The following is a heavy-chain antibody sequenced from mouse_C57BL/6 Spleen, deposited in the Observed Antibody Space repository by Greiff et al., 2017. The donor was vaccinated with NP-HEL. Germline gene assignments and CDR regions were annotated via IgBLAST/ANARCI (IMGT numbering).Heavy chain of an antibody. J-gene: IGHJ4*01. CDR2: IFPGSGST. CDR1: GYTFTDYY. CDR3: ARGPYGNYGYAMDY. D-gene: IGHD2-1*01. Sequence: QVQLKESGPELVKPGASVKISCKASGYTFTDYYINWVKQRPGQGLEWIGWIFPGSGSTYYNEKFKGKATLTVDKSSSTAYMLLSSLTSEDSAVYFCARGPYGNYGYAMDYWGQGTSVTVSS. V-gene: IGHV1-75*01.